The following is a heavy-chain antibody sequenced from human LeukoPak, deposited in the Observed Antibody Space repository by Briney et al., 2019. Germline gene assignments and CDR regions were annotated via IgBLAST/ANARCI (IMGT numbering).Heavy chain of an antibody. CDR3: ARVLIIAPGSLDY. Sequence: SVKVSCKASGGTFSSYAISWVRQAPGQGLEWMGGIIPIFGTANYAQKFQGRVTITADESTSTAYMELSSLRSEDTAVYYCARVLIIAPGSLDYWGQGTLVTVSS. CDR1: GGTFSSYA. J-gene: IGHJ4*02. CDR2: IIPIFGTA. V-gene: IGHV1-69*13. D-gene: IGHD3-10*01.